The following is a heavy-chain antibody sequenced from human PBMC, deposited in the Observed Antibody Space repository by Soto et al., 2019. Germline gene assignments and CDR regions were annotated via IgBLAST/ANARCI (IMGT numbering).Heavy chain of an antibody. Sequence: PGGSLRLSCAASGFTFSSYAMSWVRQAPGKGLEWVSAISGSGGSTYYADSVKGRFTISRDNSKNTLYLQMNSLRAEDTAVYYCAKTATDYDFWSGYYTFDYWGQGTLVTVYS. D-gene: IGHD3-3*01. V-gene: IGHV3-23*01. CDR3: AKTATDYDFWSGYYTFDY. CDR1: GFTFSSYA. CDR2: ISGSGGST. J-gene: IGHJ4*02.